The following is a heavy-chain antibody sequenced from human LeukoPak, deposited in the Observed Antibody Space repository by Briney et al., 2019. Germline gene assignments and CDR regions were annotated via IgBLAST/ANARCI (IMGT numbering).Heavy chain of an antibody. Sequence: GGSLRLSCAASGFTSSSYWMSWVRQAPGKGLEWVANIKQDGSEKYYVDSVKGRFTISRDNAKNSLYLQMNSLRAGDTAVYYCARDDCSSISCYHNWFDPWGQGTLVTVSS. CDR3: ARDDCSSISCYHNWFDP. V-gene: IGHV3-7*01. D-gene: IGHD2-2*01. CDR1: GFTSSSYW. J-gene: IGHJ5*02. CDR2: IKQDGSEK.